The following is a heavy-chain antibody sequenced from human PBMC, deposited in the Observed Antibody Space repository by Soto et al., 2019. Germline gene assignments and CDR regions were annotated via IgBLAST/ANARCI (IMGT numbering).Heavy chain of an antibody. D-gene: IGHD4-17*01. J-gene: IGHJ6*02. CDR3: ARGCHVSGDSNTVLYYYYGMDV. V-gene: IGHV3-74*01. CDR2: INSDGSST. Sequence: EVQLVESGGGLVQPGGSLRLSCAASGFTFSSYWMHWVRQAPGKGLVWVSRINSDGSSTSYADSVKGRFIISRDNAKNTLYLQMNSLRAEDTAVYYCARGCHVSGDSNTVLYYYYGMDVWGQGTTVTVSS. CDR1: GFTFSSYW.